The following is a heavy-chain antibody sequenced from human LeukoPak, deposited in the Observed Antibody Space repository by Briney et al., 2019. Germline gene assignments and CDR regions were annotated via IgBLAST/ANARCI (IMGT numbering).Heavy chain of an antibody. J-gene: IGHJ4*02. CDR3: TRRYCGGGSCYPIDQ. CDR2: ISYSGST. V-gene: IGHV4-39*01. Sequence: SETLSLTCTVSGDSISSNNYYWGWIRQPPEKGLEWIGSISYSGSTYHNPSLKSRVTIAADTSKNQFSLKLTSVTAADTAVYYCTRRYCGGGSCYPIDQWGQGTLVTVSS. CDR1: GDSISSNNYY. D-gene: IGHD2-15*01.